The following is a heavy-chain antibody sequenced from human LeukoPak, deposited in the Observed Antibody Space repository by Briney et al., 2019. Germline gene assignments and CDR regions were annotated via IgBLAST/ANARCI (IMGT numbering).Heavy chain of an antibody. CDR1: GGTFSSYA. D-gene: IGHD5-12*01. V-gene: IGHV1-69*01. CDR2: IIPIFGTA. Sequence: ASVKVSCKASGGTFSSYAISWVRQAPGQGLEWMGGIIPIFGTANYAQKFQGRVTITADESTSTAYMELSSLRSEDTAVYYCVRGYSGYADDAFDIWGQGTMVTVSS. J-gene: IGHJ3*02. CDR3: VRGYSGYADDAFDI.